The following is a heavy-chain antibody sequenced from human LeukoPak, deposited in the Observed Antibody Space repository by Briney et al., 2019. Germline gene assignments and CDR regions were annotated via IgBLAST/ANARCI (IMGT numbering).Heavy chain of an antibody. Sequence: SETLSLTCTVSGGSISSGSYYWGWIRQPPGKGLEWIGSIYYSGSTYYNPSLKSRVTISVDTPKNQFSLKLSSVTAADTAVYYCARRFYGYLWGSYYRDYYFDYWGQGTLVTVSS. CDR3: ARRFYGYLWGSYYRDYYFDY. D-gene: IGHD3-16*01. V-gene: IGHV4-39*01. CDR1: GGSISSGSYY. J-gene: IGHJ4*02. CDR2: IYYSGST.